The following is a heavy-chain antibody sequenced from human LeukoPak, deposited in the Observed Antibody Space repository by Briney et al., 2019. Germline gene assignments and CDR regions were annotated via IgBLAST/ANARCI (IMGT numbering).Heavy chain of an antibody. CDR2: INPSGGST. CDR1: GYTFTSYY. V-gene: IGHV1-46*01. CDR3: ARGSLRRDYDFWSGQELNWFDP. Sequence: ASVKVSCKASGYTFTSYYMHWVRQAPGQGLEWMGIINPSGGSTSYAQKFQGRVTMTRDTSTSTVYMELSSLRSEDTAVYYCARGSLRRDYDFWSGQELNWFDPWGQGTLVTVSS. J-gene: IGHJ5*02. D-gene: IGHD3-3*01.